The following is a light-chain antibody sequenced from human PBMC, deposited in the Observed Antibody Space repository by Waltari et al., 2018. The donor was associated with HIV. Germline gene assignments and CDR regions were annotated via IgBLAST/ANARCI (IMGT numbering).Light chain of an antibody. J-gene: IGKJ1*01. V-gene: IGKV3-15*01. CDR3: QQYINWPPWS. CDR2: SAS. Sequence: IVMTQSPATLSVSTGERVTLSCRASQSVGSNLAWYQQKPGRAPSLLVYSASTRATGIPARFSGSGSGTEFTLTISSLQSEDFAVYYCQQYINWPPWSFGQGTKVEIK. CDR1: QSVGSN.